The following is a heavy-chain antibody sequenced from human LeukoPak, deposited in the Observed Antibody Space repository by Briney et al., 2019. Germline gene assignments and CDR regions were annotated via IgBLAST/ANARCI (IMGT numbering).Heavy chain of an antibody. Sequence: QTGGSLRLSCAASGSTFSTYTMNWVRQAPGKGLEWVSVIYSGGSTYYADSVKGRFTISRDNSKNTLYLQMNSLRAEDTAVYYCARTWVYWGQGTLVTVSS. CDR3: ARTWVY. D-gene: IGHD1-26*01. V-gene: IGHV3-53*01. J-gene: IGHJ4*02. CDR2: IYSGGST. CDR1: GSTFSTYT.